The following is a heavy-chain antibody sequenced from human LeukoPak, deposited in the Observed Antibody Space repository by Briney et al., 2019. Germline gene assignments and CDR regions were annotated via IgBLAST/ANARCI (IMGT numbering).Heavy chain of an antibody. CDR1: GFTFSSYG. CDR2: IWYDGSNK. CDR3: AKDHDLLSRRPPDY. D-gene: IGHD3-3*01. V-gene: IGHV3-33*06. J-gene: IGHJ4*02. Sequence: PGRSLILSCAASGFTFSSYGMHWVRQAPGKGLEGVAVIWYDGSNKYYADSVKGRFTISRDNSKNTLYLQMNSLRAEDTAVYYCAKDHDLLSRRPPDYWGQGTLVTVSS.